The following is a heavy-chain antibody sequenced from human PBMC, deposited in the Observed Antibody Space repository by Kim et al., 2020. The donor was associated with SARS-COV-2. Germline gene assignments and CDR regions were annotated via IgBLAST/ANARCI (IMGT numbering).Heavy chain of an antibody. V-gene: IGHV4-39*01. CDR3: ARRWRSSVYAMDI. CDR1: GSSISSSTFY. J-gene: IGHJ6*02. CDR2: VYYSWSL. D-gene: IGHD6-6*01. Sequence: SETLSLTCTVSGSSISSSTFYWAWIRQPPGKGLEWIGTVYYSWSLYYNPSLKSRATISIDTPKNQFSLKVSFVTAADTAVYYCARRWRSSVYAMDILGQGTTVTVSS.